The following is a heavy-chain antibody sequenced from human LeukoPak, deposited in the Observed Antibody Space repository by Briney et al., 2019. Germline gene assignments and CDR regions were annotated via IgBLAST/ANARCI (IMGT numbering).Heavy chain of an antibody. CDR3: ATGTGYYYDR. V-gene: IGHV3-30*02. CDR2: VHNDGDTK. CDR1: GFTFSSYY. D-gene: IGHD3-9*01. Sequence: GGSLRLSCAASGFTFSSYYMHWVRQAPGKCLEWVAVVHNDGDTKYFGDSVKGRFTISRDNSKNTLYLQMDSLRAEDTAVYYCATGTGYYYDRWGQGTLVTVAS. J-gene: IGHJ4*02.